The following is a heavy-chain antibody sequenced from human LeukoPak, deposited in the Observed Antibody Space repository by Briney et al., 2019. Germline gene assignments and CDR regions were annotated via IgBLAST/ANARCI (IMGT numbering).Heavy chain of an antibody. V-gene: IGHV5-10-1*01. D-gene: IGHD2-15*01. J-gene: IGHJ6*02. Sequence: GESLKISCKGSGYSFTSYWISWVRQMPGKGLEWMGRIDPSDSYTNYSPSFQGHVTISADKSISTAYLQWSSLKASDTVMYYCARLEGYCSGGSCYSAYYYGMDVWGQGTTVTVSS. CDR3: ARLEGYCSGGSCYSAYYYGMDV. CDR2: IDPSDSYT. CDR1: GYSFTSYW.